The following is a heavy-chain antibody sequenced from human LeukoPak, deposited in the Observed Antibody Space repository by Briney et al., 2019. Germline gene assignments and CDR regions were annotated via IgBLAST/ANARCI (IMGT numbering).Heavy chain of an antibody. CDR2: IKTKTDDGAT. J-gene: IGHJ4*02. V-gene: IGHV3-15*01. CDR1: GLTLSNAR. Sequence: PGGPLRLSCAASGLTLSNAREHWLRDAPGKGLEWVGRIKTKTDDGATDYSARVKARFTIARDDSKTTLYLQMNGLKTEDTAIYYCTTYVGATAYWGQGTLVTVSS. CDR3: TTYVGATAY. D-gene: IGHD1-26*01.